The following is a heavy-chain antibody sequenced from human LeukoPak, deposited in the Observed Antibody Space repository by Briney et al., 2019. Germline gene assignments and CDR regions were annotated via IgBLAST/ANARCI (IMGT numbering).Heavy chain of an antibody. D-gene: IGHD6-19*01. CDR1: GFTFSSYE. CDR3: ARDLQVGYSSGWYH. Sequence: GGSLRLSCAASGFTFSSYEMNWVRQAPGKGLEWVSYISSSGSTIYYADSVKGRFTISRDNAKNSLYLQMNSLRDEDTAVYYCARDLQVGYSSGWYHWGQGTLVTVSS. V-gene: IGHV3-48*03. CDR2: ISSSGSTI. J-gene: IGHJ4*02.